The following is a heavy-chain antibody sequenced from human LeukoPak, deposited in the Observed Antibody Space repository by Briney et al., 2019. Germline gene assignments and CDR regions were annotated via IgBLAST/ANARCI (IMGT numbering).Heavy chain of an antibody. D-gene: IGHD3-10*01. V-gene: IGHV4-4*07. Sequence: PSETLSLTCTVSSDSTSGYYWSWVRQPAGKGLEWIGRIYTSGSTNYNPSLKSRVTMSVDTSKNQFSLKLSSLTAADTAVYYCARDFFNYYGSGSYSIHGMDVWGQGITVIVSS. J-gene: IGHJ6*02. CDR2: IYTSGST. CDR1: SDSTSGYY. CDR3: ARDFFNYYGSGSYSIHGMDV.